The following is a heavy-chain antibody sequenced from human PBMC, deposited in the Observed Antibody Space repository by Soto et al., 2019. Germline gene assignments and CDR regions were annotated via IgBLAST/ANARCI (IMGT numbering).Heavy chain of an antibody. CDR2: IRSKANSYAT. CDR1: GFTFSGSA. J-gene: IGHJ6*02. Sequence: GGSLRLSCAASGFTFSGSAMHWVRQASGKGLEWVGRIRSKANSYATAYAASVKGRFTISRDDSKNTAYLQMNSLKTEDTAVYYCTTTHIAVARAGAYYYGMDVWGQGTTVTVSS. D-gene: IGHD6-19*01. CDR3: TTTHIAVARAGAYYYGMDV. V-gene: IGHV3-73*01.